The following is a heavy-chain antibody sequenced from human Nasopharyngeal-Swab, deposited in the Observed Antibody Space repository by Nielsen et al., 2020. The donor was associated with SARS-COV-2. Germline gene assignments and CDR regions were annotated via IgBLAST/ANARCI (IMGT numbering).Heavy chain of an antibody. Sequence: GESLKISCAASGFTFSDYYMSWIRQAPGKGLEWVSYISSSCSTIYYADSVKGRFTISRDNAKNSLYLQMNSLRAEDTAVYYCARDLICSSTSCYSYGMDVWGQGTTVTVSS. D-gene: IGHD2-2*01. CDR2: ISSSCSTI. CDR1: GFTFSDYY. V-gene: IGHV3-11*01. CDR3: ARDLICSSTSCYSYGMDV. J-gene: IGHJ6*02.